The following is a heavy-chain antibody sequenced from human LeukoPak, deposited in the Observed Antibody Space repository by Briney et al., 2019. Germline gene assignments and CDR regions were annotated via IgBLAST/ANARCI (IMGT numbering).Heavy chain of an antibody. D-gene: IGHD3-22*01. CDR2: TSGSGDGT. CDR3: AKLRDFFDSSGQFDY. V-gene: IGHV3-23*01. Sequence: GGSLRLSCAASGFTFSSYAMSWVRQAPGKGLEWVSATSGSGDGTFYADSVKGRFTISRDNSKNTLYLQMNSLRAEDTAIYYWAKLRDFFDSSGQFDYWGQGTLVTVSS. CDR1: GFTFSSYA. J-gene: IGHJ4*02.